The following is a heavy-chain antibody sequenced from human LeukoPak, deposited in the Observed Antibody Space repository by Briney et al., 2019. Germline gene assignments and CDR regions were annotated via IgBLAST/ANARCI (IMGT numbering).Heavy chain of an antibody. J-gene: IGHJ5*02. V-gene: IGHV4-34*01. D-gene: IGHD3-3*01. Sequence: SETLSLTCAVYGGSFSSYYWSWIRQPPGKGLEWIGEINHSGSTNYNPSLKSRVTISVDTSKNQFSLKLSSVTAADTAVYYCAREYYDFPWFDPWGQGTLVTVSS. CDR3: AREYYDFPWFDP. CDR2: INHSGST. CDR1: GGSFSSYY.